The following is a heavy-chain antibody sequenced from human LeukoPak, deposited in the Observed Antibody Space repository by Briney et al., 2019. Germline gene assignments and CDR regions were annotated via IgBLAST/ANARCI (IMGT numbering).Heavy chain of an antibody. Sequence: GGSLRLSCAASGFTFSSYWMSWVRQAPGKGLEWVANIKQDGSEKYYVDSVKGRFTISRDNSKSMLYLQMDSLKAKDTAMYYCTRASFDYWGQGTLVTVSS. CDR2: IKQDGSEK. J-gene: IGHJ4*02. V-gene: IGHV3-7*03. CDR1: GFTFSSYW. CDR3: TRASFDY.